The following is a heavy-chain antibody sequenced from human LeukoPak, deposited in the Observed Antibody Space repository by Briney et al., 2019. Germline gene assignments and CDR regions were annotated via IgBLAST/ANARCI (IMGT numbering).Heavy chain of an antibody. Sequence: PGGSLRLSCVASGFTYSHNGMHWVRQAPGKGLEWGAFIQYDGNTIFYADSVKGRFTISRDNSKNTLYLQMNSLRTEDTAVYYCAKEGSIFGVVIRPYYFDYWGQGTLVTVSS. CDR2: IQYDGNTI. CDR3: AKEGSIFGVVIRPYYFDY. D-gene: IGHD3-3*01. J-gene: IGHJ4*02. V-gene: IGHV3-30*02. CDR1: GFTYSHNG.